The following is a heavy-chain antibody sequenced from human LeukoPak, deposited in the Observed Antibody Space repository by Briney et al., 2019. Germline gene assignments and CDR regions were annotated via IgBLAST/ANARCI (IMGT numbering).Heavy chain of an antibody. CDR2: IIPIFGTA. CDR1: GYTFTNFP. D-gene: IGHD2-2*01. J-gene: IGHJ3*02. CDR3: ARVTGIVVVPAAMYAFDI. Sequence: GASVKVSCKASGYTFTNFPMNWVRQAPGQGLEWMGGIIPIFGTANYAQKFQGRVTITADESTSTAYMELSSLRSEDTAVYYCARVTGIVVVPAAMYAFDIWGQGTMVTVSS. V-gene: IGHV1-69*13.